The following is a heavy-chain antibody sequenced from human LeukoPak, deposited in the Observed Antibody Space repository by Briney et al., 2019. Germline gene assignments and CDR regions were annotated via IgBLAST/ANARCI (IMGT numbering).Heavy chain of an antibody. CDR3: ARDLDGVVAEVVDY. Sequence: PGGSLRLSCAASGFTFSSYGMHWVRQAPGKGLEWVAVISYDGRKRYYADSVKGRFTISRDNSKNTLYLQMNSLRAEDTAVYYYARDLDGVVAEVVDYWGQGTLVTVSS. J-gene: IGHJ4*02. V-gene: IGHV3-30*03. CDR1: GFTFSSYG. D-gene: IGHD2-15*01. CDR2: ISYDGRKR.